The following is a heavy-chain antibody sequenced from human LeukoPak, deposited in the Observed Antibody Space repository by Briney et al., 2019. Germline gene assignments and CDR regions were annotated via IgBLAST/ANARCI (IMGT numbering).Heavy chain of an antibody. Sequence: GGSLRLSCAASGFTFNRYSMSWVRQPPGKGLEWVSAISGSGTTIYYADSVKGRFTISRDNSKNTLYLQINSLRAEDTAVYYCAKDSGGTYFYYYYYMDVWGKGITVTVSS. V-gene: IGHV3-23*01. CDR1: GFTFNRYS. CDR2: ISGSGTTI. CDR3: AKDSGGTYFYYYYYMDV. D-gene: IGHD1-26*01. J-gene: IGHJ6*03.